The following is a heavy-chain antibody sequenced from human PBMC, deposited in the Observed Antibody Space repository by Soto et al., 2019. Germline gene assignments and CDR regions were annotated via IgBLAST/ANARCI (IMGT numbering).Heavy chain of an antibody. D-gene: IGHD4-17*01. V-gene: IGHV4-4*07. CDR3: ARDIATVTTEGWWFDP. J-gene: IGHJ5*02. CDR1: GGSISPYY. CDR2: IYTSGST. Sequence: PSETLSLTCTVSGGSISPYYWSWIRQPAGKGLEWIGRIYTSGSTNYNPSLKSRVTMSVDTSKNQFSLKLSSVTAADTAVYYCARDIATVTTEGWWFDPWGQGTLVTVSS.